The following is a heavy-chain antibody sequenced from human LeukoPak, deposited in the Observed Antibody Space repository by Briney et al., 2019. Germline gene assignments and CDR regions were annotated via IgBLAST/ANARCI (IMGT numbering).Heavy chain of an antibody. D-gene: IGHD6-19*01. CDR2: ISYDGSNK. CDR3: ARGSGYFDY. CDR1: GFTFSSYA. J-gene: IGHJ4*02. V-gene: IGHV3-30-3*01. Sequence: GGSLRLSCAASGFTFSSYAMHWVRQAPGKGLEWVAVISYDGSNKYYADSVKGRFTISRDNSKNTLYLQMNSLRAEDTAVYYCARGSGYFDYWGQGTLVTVSS.